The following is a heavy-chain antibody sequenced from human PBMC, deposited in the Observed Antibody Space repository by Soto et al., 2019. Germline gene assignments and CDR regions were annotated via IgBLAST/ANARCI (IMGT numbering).Heavy chain of an antibody. Sequence: SETLSLTCTVSGGSISSSSYYWGWIRQPPGKGLEWIGSIYYRGSTYYNPSLRSRVTISVDTSKNQFSLKLSSVTAADTAVYYCARLTSVPLLFGPRNAFDIWGQGTMVTVSS. CDR1: GGSISSSSYY. J-gene: IGHJ3*02. V-gene: IGHV4-39*01. CDR3: ARLTSVPLLFGPRNAFDI. CDR2: IYYRGST. D-gene: IGHD3-16*01.